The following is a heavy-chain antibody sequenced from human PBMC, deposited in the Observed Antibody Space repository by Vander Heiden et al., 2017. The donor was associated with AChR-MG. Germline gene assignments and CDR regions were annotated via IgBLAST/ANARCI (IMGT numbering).Heavy chain of an antibody. Sequence: EVQLLESGGGLVQPGGSLRLSCAASGFTFGSYAMSWVRQAPGKGLEWVSASSGSGGSTYYADSVKGRFTISRDNSKNTLYLQMNSLRAEDTAVYYCANALRPYGDQDFDYWGQGTLVTVSS. V-gene: IGHV3-23*01. CDR2: SSGSGGST. CDR3: ANALRPYGDQDFDY. CDR1: GFTFGSYA. J-gene: IGHJ4*02. D-gene: IGHD4-17*01.